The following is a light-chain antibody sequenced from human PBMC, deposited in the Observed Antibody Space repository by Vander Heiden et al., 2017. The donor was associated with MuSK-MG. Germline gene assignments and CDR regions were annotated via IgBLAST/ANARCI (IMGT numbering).Light chain of an antibody. CDR2: GKN. Sequence: SSELTHDPAVSVALGQTVRITCQGDSLRSYYASWYQQTPGQAPVLVIYGKNNRPSGIPDRFSGSSSGNTASVTITGAQAEDEADYYCNSRDSSGNQVVFGGGTKLTVL. CDR1: SLRSYY. J-gene: IGLJ2*01. CDR3: NSRDSSGNQVV. V-gene: IGLV3-19*01.